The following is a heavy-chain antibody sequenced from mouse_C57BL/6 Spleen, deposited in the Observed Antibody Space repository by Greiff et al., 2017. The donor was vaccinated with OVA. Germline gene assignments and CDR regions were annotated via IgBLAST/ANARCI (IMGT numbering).Heavy chain of an antibody. V-gene: IGHV1-80*01. CDR1: GYAFSSYW. D-gene: IGHD3-2*02. Sequence: QVQLQQSGAELVKPGASVKISCKASGYAFSSYWMNWVKQRPGKGLEWIGQIYTGDGDTNYKGKFKGQATLTADKSSSPAFMQLSSLTSEDSAVYVCARESGSDYHYAMDYWGQGTSVTVSS. CDR2: IYTGDGDT. J-gene: IGHJ4*01. CDR3: ARESGSDYHYAMDY.